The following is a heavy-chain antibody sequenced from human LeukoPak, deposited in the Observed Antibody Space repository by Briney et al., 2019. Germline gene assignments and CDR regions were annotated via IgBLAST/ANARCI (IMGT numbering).Heavy chain of an antibody. CDR2: IRYDGSNK. CDR1: GFTFSSYG. V-gene: IGHV3-30*02. Sequence: AGGSLRLSCAASGFTFSSYGMHWVRQAPGKGLEWVAFIRYDGSNKYYADSVKGRFTISRDNSKNSLYLQMNSLRAEDTAVYYCARLRYYAMDVWGQGTTVTASS. CDR3: ARLRYYAMDV. J-gene: IGHJ6*02.